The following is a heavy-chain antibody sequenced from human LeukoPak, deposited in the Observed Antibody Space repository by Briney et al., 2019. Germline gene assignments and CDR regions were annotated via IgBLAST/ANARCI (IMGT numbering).Heavy chain of an antibody. CDR2: IRSKTDGGTT. CDR3: TTARNMVRGVIPLDY. J-gene: IGHJ4*02. CDR1: GFTFSNAW. V-gene: IGHV3-15*01. D-gene: IGHD3-10*01. Sequence: GGSLRLSCAASGFTFSNAWMSWVRQAPGKGLEWVGRIRSKTDGGTTDYAAPVKGRFTISRDDSKNTLYLQMKSLKTGDTAVYYCTTARNMVRGVIPLDYWGQGTLVTVSS.